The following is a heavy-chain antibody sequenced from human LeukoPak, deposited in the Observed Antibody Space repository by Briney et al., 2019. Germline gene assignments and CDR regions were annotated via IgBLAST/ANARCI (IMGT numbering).Heavy chain of an antibody. CDR2: ISSNGGST. CDR3: VKGGYDILTGYTSFDY. V-gene: IGHV3-64D*06. Sequence: GGSLRLSCSASGFTFSSYAMHWVRQAPGKGLEYVSAISSNGGSTYYADSVKGRFTISRDNSKNTLYLQMSSLRAEDTAVYYCVKGGYDILTGYTSFDYWGRGTLVTVSS. CDR1: GFTFSSYA. J-gene: IGHJ4*02. D-gene: IGHD3-9*01.